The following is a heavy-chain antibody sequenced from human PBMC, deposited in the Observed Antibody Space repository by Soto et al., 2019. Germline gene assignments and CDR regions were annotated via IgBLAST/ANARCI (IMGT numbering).Heavy chain of an antibody. CDR2: ISGSGGST. J-gene: IGHJ4*02. CDR3: PKVSCRGGSCYTGGRFDS. CDR1: GFTFSSYA. Sequence: EVQLLESGGGLVQPGGSLRLSCAASGFTFSSYAMSWVRQAPGKGLEWVSAISGSGGSTYYADSVKGRFTISRDNSKNTLHLQKNTLRAEDTAVYYCPKVSCRGGSCYTGGRFDSWGQGTLVTVSS. D-gene: IGHD2-15*01. V-gene: IGHV3-23*01.